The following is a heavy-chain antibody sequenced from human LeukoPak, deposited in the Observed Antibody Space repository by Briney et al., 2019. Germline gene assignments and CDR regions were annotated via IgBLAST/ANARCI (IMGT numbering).Heavy chain of an antibody. Sequence: PGGSLRLSCAASGFTFSSYGMSWVRQAPGKGLEWVSTISGSGGSTYYADSVKGRFTISRDNSKNTLNLQMNSLRAEDTAVYYCAKEGREGFDYWGQGTLVTVSS. CDR3: AKEGREGFDY. CDR1: GFTFSSYG. D-gene: IGHD1-26*01. J-gene: IGHJ4*02. V-gene: IGHV3-23*01. CDR2: ISGSGGST.